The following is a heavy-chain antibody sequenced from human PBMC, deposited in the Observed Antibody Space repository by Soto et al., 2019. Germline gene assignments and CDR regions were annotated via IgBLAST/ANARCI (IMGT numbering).Heavy chain of an antibody. Sequence: QVQLVESGGGVVQPGRSLRLSCAASGFTFSSYGMHWVRQAPGKGLEWVAVISYDGSNKYYADSVKGRFTISRDNSKNTLYLQMNSLRAEDTAVCYCAKGANNWNALDYWGQGTLVTVSS. V-gene: IGHV3-30*18. D-gene: IGHD1-20*01. CDR1: GFTFSSYG. CDR2: ISYDGSNK. CDR3: AKGANNWNALDY. J-gene: IGHJ4*02.